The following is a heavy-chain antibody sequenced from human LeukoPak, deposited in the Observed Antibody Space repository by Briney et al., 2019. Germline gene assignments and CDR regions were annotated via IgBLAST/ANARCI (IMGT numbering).Heavy chain of an antibody. CDR1: GGSFSGYY. D-gene: IGHD3-3*01. CDR2: INHSGST. J-gene: IGHJ4*02. Sequence: SETLSLTCAVYGGSFSGYYWSWIRQPPGKGLEWIGEINHSGSTNYNPSLKSRVTISVDTSKNQFSLKLSSVTAADTAVYYCARQHRRITIFGVGYFDYWGQGTLVTVSS. V-gene: IGHV4-34*01. CDR3: ARQHRRITIFGVGYFDY.